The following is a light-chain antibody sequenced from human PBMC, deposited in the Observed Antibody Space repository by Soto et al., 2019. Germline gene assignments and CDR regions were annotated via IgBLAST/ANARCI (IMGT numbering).Light chain of an antibody. Sequence: EIVLTQSPATLSLSPGERATLSCRASQSVSSYLAWYQQKPGQAPRLLIYDASNRATGIPARFSGSGSGTALTLTIRSIEPEDFAVYYHQLRSKWPPYTFGQGTQRAIK. CDR2: DAS. V-gene: IGKV3-11*01. J-gene: IGKJ2*01. CDR3: QLRSKWPPYT. CDR1: QSVSSY.